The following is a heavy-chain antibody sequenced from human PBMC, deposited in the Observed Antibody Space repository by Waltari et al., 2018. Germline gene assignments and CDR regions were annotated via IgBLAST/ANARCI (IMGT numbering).Heavy chain of an antibody. CDR3: ATHDAFDV. V-gene: IGHV1-69*04. Sequence: QVLLVQSGAELKRPGSSVKVSCKASGGPFSSYAISWVRQAPGQGLEWMGKIIFVLGTPDYAQQFQGRVTISADKSTSTAYMELSGLRSEDTAVYYCATHDAFDVWGQGTLVRVSS. CDR1: GGPFSSYA. CDR2: IIFVLGTP. J-gene: IGHJ3*01.